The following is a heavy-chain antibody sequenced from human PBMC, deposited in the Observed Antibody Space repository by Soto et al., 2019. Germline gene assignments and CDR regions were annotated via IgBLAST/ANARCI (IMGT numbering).Heavy chain of an antibody. D-gene: IGHD6-19*01. CDR3: AGRTVAGPTPFDY. J-gene: IGHJ4*02. CDR1: GGSISSYY. V-gene: IGHV4-59*01. CDR2: IYYSGST. Sequence: PSETLSLTCTVSGGSISSYYWSWIRRPPGKGLEWIGYIYYSGSTNYNPSLKSRVTISVDTSKNQFSLKLSSVTAADTAVYYCAGRTVAGPTPFDYWGQGALVTSPQ.